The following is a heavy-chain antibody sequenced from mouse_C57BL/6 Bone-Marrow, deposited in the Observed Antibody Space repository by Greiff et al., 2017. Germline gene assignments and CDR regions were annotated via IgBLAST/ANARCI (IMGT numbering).Heavy chain of an antibody. CDR2: LSDGGSYT. CDR3: ARLLLRAMHE. D-gene: IGHD1-1*01. CDR1: GFTFSSYA. J-gene: IGHJ4*01. Sequence: DVQLVESGGGLVKPGGSLKLSCAASGFTFSSYAMSWVRQTPEKRLEWVATLSDGGSYTYYPDNVKGRFTISRYNAKNNLYLQMSHLKSEDTAMYYCARLLLRAMHEWGQGTSVTVSS. V-gene: IGHV5-4*01.